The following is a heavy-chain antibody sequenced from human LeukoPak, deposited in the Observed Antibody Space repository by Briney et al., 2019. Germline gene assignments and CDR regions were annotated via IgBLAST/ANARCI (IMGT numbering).Heavy chain of an antibody. Sequence: ASVKVSCKASGYTFTGYYMHWVRQAPGQGLEWMGWINPNSGGTNYAQKFQGRVTMTRDTSISTAYMELSRLRSDDTAVYYCASVEVVDPKGFDPWGQGTLVTVSS. CDR3: ASVEVVDPKGFDP. V-gene: IGHV1-2*02. J-gene: IGHJ5*02. CDR2: INPNSGGT. CDR1: GYTFTGYY. D-gene: IGHD2-15*01.